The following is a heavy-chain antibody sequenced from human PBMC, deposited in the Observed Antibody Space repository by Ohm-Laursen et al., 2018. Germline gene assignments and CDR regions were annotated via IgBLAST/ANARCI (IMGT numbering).Heavy chain of an antibody. D-gene: IGHD4-17*01. V-gene: IGHV2-70*11. CDR1: GFSLSTSGMC. Sequence: PTQTLTLTCTFSGFSLSTSGMCVSWIRQPPGKALEWLARIDWDDDKYYSTSLKTRLTISKDTSKNQVVLTMTNMDPVDTATYYCARMLSDYVGGNWFDPWGQGTLVTVSS. CDR2: IDWDDDK. CDR3: ARMLSDYVGGNWFDP. J-gene: IGHJ5*02.